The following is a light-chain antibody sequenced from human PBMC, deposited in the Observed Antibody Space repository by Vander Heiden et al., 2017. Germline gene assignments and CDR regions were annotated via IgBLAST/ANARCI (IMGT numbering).Light chain of an antibody. V-gene: IGLV2-14*03. CDR1: RSDGGGYVF. CDR3: SSYTPSSTLVI. CDR2: DVS. Sequence: QSALTQPASVSGSPGQSITISCSGARSDGGGYVFVSWFQHHPGEAPHLIIYDVSHRPSGVSNRFSGPKSGNTASLTISGLQAEDEADYYCSSYTPSSTLVIFGGGTKLTVL. J-gene: IGLJ2*01.